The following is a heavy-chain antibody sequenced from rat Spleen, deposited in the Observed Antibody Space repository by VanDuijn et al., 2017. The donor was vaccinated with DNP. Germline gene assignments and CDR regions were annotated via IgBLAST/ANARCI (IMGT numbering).Heavy chain of an antibody. CDR1: GFTFSDYY. D-gene: IGHD1-11*01. CDR3: ARGGSSFDY. CDR2: ISYEGSST. V-gene: IGHV5-22*01. Sequence: EVQLVESGGGLVQPGRSLKLSCAASGFTFSDYYMAWVRQAPKKGLEWVASISYEGSSTYYGDSVKGRITISRDNAKSTLYLQMNSLRSEDTATYYCARGGSSFDYWGQGVMVTVSS. J-gene: IGHJ2*01.